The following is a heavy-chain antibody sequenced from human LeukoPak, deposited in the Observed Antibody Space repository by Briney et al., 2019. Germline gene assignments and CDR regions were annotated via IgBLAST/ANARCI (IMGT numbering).Heavy chain of an antibody. CDR1: GFTFSSYG. V-gene: IGHV3-30*02. CDR3: AKERRFLEWFFDY. Sequence: GGSLRLSCAASGFTFSSYGMHWVRQAPGKGLEWVAFIRYDGSNKYYADSVKGRFTISRDNSKNTLYLQMNSLRAEDTAVYYCAKERRFLEWFFDYWGQGTLVTVSS. J-gene: IGHJ4*02. CDR2: IRYDGSNK. D-gene: IGHD3-3*01.